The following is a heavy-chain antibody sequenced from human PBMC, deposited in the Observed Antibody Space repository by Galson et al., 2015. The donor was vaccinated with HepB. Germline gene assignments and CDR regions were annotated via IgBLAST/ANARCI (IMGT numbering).Heavy chain of an antibody. V-gene: IGHV3-15*07. CDR2: IKSLRDGGTT. J-gene: IGHJ3*02. D-gene: IGHD2-2*02. Sequence: SLRLSCAASGFTFSNIWMHWVRQAPGKGLEWVGRIKSLRDGGTTDYAAPVKGKFTISRDDSKNTLYLHMNSLKTEDTALYYCSTAHIVLVPAAIPADTFDIWGQGTMVTVSS. CDR3: STAHIVLVPAAIPADTFDI. CDR1: GFTFSNIW.